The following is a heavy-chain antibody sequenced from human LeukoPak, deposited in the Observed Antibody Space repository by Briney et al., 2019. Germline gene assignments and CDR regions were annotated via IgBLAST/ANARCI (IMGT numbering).Heavy chain of an antibody. CDR2: ISGNGDSI. J-gene: IGHJ3*02. D-gene: IGHD5-24*01. V-gene: IGHV3-9*01. Sequence: PGGSLRRSCVASGFIFDDYGMHWVRQVPGKGLEWLSGISGNGDSIGYADSVKGRFTISRDNAKNSLYLQMNSLRAEDTAVYYCASNYAYPDAFDIWGQGTMVTVSS. CDR1: GFIFDDYG. CDR3: ASNYAYPDAFDI.